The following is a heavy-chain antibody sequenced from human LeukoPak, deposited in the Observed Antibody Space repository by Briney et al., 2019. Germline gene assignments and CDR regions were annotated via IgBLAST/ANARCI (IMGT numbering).Heavy chain of an antibody. D-gene: IGHD6-13*01. CDR3: ARGGLAAAAGWFDP. CDR2: IYHSGST. J-gene: IGHJ5*02. V-gene: IGHV4-38-2*02. CDR1: AYSISNGFV. Sequence: SETLSLTCTVSAYSISNGFVWGWIRQPPGKGLEWIGYIYHSGSTYYNPSLKSRVTISVDRSKNQFSLKLSSVTAADTAVYYCARGGLAAAAGWFDPWGQGTLVTVSS.